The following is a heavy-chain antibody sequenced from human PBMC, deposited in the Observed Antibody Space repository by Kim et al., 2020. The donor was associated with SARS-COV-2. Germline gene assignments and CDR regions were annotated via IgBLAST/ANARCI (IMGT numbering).Heavy chain of an antibody. CDR2: SNPKSGDT. V-gene: IGHV1-8*01. CDR3: ARGYDGGNSGGDLFDP. D-gene: IGHD2-21*02. J-gene: IGHJ5*02. CDR1: GHTLTNYD. Sequence: ASVKVSCKAPGHTLTNYDIIWVRQATGQGLEWMGGSNPKSGDTGYAGNFHGRLTMTRHTSTSTDYMELSSLRFEYAASYYCARGYDGGNSGGDLFDPWG.